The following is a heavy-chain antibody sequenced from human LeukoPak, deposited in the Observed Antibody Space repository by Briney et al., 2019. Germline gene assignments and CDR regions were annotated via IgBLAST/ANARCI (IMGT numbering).Heavy chain of an antibody. J-gene: IGHJ6*02. Sequence: LPGGSLRLSCAASGFTVSSNYMSWVRQAPGKGLEWVSVIYSGGSTYYADSVMGRFTISRDNSKNTLYLQMNSLRAEDTAVYYCAREAAGIGDYYGMDVWGQGTTVTVSS. CDR2: IYSGGST. D-gene: IGHD6-13*01. CDR1: GFTVSSNY. CDR3: AREAAGIGDYYGMDV. V-gene: IGHV3-53*01.